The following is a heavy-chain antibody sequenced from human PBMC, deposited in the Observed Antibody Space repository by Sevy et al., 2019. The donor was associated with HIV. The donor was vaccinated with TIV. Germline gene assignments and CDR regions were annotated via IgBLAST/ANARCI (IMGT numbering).Heavy chain of an antibody. CDR3: ARQGDLDYFDY. CDR2: NLPSDSDT. CDR1: GYTFSPYW. Sequence: GESLKISCKGSGYTFSPYWIGWVRQMPGQGLEWMGINLPSDSDTEYSPSFQGHVTISVDKSISTVYLQWNSLKASDSAIYYCARQGDLDYFDYWGQGTLVTVSS. D-gene: IGHD3-10*01. V-gene: IGHV5-51*01. J-gene: IGHJ4*02.